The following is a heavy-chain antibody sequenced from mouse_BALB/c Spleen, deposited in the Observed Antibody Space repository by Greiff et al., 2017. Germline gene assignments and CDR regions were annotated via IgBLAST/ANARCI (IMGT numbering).Heavy chain of an antibody. D-gene: IGHD2-10*02. CDR1: GYSITSDYA. CDR2: ISYSGST. Sequence: VQLKESGPGLVKPSQSLSLTCTVTGYSITSDYAWNWIRQFPGNKLEWMGYISYSGSTSYNPSLKSRISITRDTSKNQFFLQLNSVTTEDTATYYCARLVYGNFYAMDYWGQGTSVTVSS. V-gene: IGHV3-2*02. CDR3: ARLVYGNFYAMDY. J-gene: IGHJ4*01.